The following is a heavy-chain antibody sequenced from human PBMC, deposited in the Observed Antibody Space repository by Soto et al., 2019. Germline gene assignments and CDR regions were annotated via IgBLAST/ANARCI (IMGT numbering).Heavy chain of an antibody. J-gene: IGHJ4*02. D-gene: IGHD3-22*01. CDR3: ASNYYDSSGYYNPPDL. Sequence: SVKVSCKASGGTFSSYTISWVRQAPGQGLEWMGRIIPILGIANYAQKFQGRVTITADKSTSTAYMELSSLRSEDTAVYYCASNYYDSSGYYNPPDLWGQGTLVTVSS. CDR1: GGTFSSYT. V-gene: IGHV1-69*02. CDR2: IIPILGIA.